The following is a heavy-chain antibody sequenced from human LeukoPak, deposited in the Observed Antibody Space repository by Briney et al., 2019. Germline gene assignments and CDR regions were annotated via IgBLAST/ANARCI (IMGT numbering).Heavy chain of an antibody. J-gene: IGHJ4*02. CDR1: GSSISSGGYY. D-gene: IGHD5-12*01. CDR3: ARGGYSGYDFYFDY. Sequence: SQTLSLTCTVSGSSISSGGYYWSWIRQHPGKGLEWIGYIYYSGSTYYNPSLKSRVTISVDTSKNQFSLKLSSVTAADTAVYYCARGGYSGYDFYFDYWGQGTLVTVSS. CDR2: IYYSGST. V-gene: IGHV4-31*03.